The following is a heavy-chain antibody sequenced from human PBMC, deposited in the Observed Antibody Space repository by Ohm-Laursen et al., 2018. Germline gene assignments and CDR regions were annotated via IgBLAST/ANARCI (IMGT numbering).Heavy chain of an antibody. D-gene: IGHD2-21*01. J-gene: IGHJ6*02. CDR1: GGSISSYY. CDR3: ARDSLVGYYYYYGMDV. V-gene: IGHV4-59*01. CDR2: IYYSGST. Sequence: GTLSLTCTVSGGSISSYYWSWIRQPPGKGLEWIGYIYYSGSTNYNPSLKSRVTISVDTSKNQFSLKLSSVTAAGTAVYYCARDSLVGYYYYYGMDVWGQGTTVTVSS.